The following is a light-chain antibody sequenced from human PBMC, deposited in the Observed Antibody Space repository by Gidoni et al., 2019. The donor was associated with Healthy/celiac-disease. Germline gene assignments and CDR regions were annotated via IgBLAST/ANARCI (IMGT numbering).Light chain of an antibody. CDR2: DAS. J-gene: IGKJ4*01. CDR3: QQRSNWLT. V-gene: IGKV3-11*01. Sequence: EIVLTQSPATLSLSPGERATLPCRASQSVSSYLAWYQQKPDQAPRLLIYDASNRATGIPARFSGSGSGTDFTLTISSLEPEDFAVYYCQQRSNWLTFXGXTKVEIK. CDR1: QSVSSY.